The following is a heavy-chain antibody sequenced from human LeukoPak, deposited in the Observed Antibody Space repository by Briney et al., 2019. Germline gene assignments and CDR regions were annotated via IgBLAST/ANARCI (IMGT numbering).Heavy chain of an antibody. CDR2: ISSSSSTI. J-gene: IGHJ6*03. V-gene: IGHV3-48*01. Sequence: GGSLRLSCAASGFTFSSYSMNWVRQAPGKGLEWVSYISSSSSTIYYADSVKGRFTISRDNAKNSLYLQMNSLRAEDTAVYYCARGVVHSNYAFYYYYYYTDVWGKGTTVTVSS. CDR3: ARGVVHSNYAFYYYYYYTDV. D-gene: IGHD4-11*01. CDR1: GFTFSSYS.